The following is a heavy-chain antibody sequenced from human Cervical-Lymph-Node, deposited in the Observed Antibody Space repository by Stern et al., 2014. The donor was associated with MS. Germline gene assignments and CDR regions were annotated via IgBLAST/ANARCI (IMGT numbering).Heavy chain of an antibody. J-gene: IGHJ6*02. CDR2: SSPEDGET. Sequence: QVQLVQSGAEVKKPGASVKVSCKVSGYTLNDLSLHWVRQAPGEGLEWMGGSSPEDGETTFAQGLQGRVTVTEDTSTDTAYMELSSLRSEDTAVYYCASAVTGLNYYFHALDVWGQGTTVTVSS. CDR3: ASAVTGLNYYFHALDV. D-gene: IGHD6-19*01. V-gene: IGHV1-24*01. CDR1: GYTLNDLS.